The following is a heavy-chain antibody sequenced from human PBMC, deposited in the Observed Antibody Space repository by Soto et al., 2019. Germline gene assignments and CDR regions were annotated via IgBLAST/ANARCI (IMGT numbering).Heavy chain of an antibody. V-gene: IGHV3-30-3*01. CDR2: ISYDGSNK. J-gene: IGHJ6*01. Sequence: GGSLRLSCPASGFTFSSYAMHWFRQAPGKGLEWVAVISYDGSNKYYADSVKGGCTISRDNSKNTLYLQMNSLGAEDTAAYYLGRDSKVEVPAGRQGSFFARWGHGTT. CDR1: GFTFSSYA. CDR3: GRDSKVEVPAGRQGSFFAR. D-gene: IGHD2-2*01.